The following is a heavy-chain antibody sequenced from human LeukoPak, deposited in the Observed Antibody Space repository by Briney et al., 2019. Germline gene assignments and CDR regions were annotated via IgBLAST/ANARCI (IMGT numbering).Heavy chain of an antibody. CDR1: DGSISNYY. V-gene: IGHV4-59*01. CDR2: IYYSGST. Sequence: SETLSLTCTVSDGSISNYYWSWIRQPPGKGLEWIGYIYYSGSTNYNPSLKSRVTISVDTSKNQFSLKLSSVTAADTAVYYCARVSSPRITIFGVVTQNYYYYYMDVWGKGTTVTVSS. CDR3: ARVSSPRITIFGVVTQNYYYYYMDV. D-gene: IGHD3-3*01. J-gene: IGHJ6*03.